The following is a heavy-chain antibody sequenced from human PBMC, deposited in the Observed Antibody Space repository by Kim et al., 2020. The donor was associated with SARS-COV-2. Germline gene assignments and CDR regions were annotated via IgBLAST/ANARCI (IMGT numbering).Heavy chain of an antibody. CDR3: ARDCSGGSCPLHSYYYDSSGYHD. CDR1: GGTFSSYA. J-gene: IGHJ4*02. D-gene: IGHD3-22*01. V-gene: IGHV1-69*13. Sequence: SVKVSCKASGGTFSSYAISWVRQAPGQGLEWMGGIIPIFGTANYAQKFQGRVTITADESTSTAYMELSRLRSEDTAVYYCARDCSGGSCPLHSYYYDSSGYHDWGQGTLVTVSS. CDR2: IIPIFGTA.